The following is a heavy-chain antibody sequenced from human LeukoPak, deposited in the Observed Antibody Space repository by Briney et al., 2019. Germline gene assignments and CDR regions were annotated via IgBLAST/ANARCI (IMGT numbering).Heavy chain of an antibody. J-gene: IGHJ4*02. CDR2: ISAYNGNT. CDR3: AKEPASTDSGWLWFWFSSSDY. V-gene: IGHV1-18*01. D-gene: IGHD6-19*01. CDR1: GYTFTSYG. Sequence: ASVKVSCKASGYTFTSYGISWVRQAPAQGLEWMGWISAYNGNTNYAQNLQGRVTMTTDTSTSTAYMELRSLRSDDTAVYYCAKEPASTDSGWLWFWFSSSDYWGQGTLVTVSS.